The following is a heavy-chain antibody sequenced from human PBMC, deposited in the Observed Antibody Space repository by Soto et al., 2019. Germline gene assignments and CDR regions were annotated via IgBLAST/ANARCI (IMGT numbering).Heavy chain of an antibody. Sequence: EVQLLESGGGLVQPGGSLRLSCVASGFSFSSYAMNWVRQAPGKGPEWVSAITGDGAGTYYADSVKGRFAISRDNSENTLYLRMNSLRAEDTAVYNCAKVDWGSGHPGAFDIWGQGTMVTVSS. CDR1: GFSFSSYA. V-gene: IGHV3-23*01. D-gene: IGHD7-27*01. J-gene: IGHJ3*02. CDR2: ITGDGAGT. CDR3: AKVDWGSGHPGAFDI.